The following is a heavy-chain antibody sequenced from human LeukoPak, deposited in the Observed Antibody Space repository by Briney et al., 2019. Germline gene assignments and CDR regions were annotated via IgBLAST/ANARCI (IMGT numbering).Heavy chain of an antibody. CDR1: GFTFSSFA. D-gene: IGHD2-2*01. CDR3: AKAEYCSSTTCYAFDV. Sequence: GGSLRLSCAASGFTFSSFAISWVRQGPGKGLEWVASISGRGDGTSYADSVKGRFTISRDNTKNTLYLKMNSLRAVDTAVYYCAKAEYCSSTTCYAFDVWGQGTMVTVSS. CDR2: ISGRGDGT. J-gene: IGHJ3*01. V-gene: IGHV3-23*01.